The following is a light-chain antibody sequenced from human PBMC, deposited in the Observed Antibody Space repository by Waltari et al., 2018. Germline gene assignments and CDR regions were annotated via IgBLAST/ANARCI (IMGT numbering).Light chain of an antibody. CDR1: RSDIGSYNV. J-gene: IGLJ2*01. V-gene: IGLV2-23*02. CDR2: EVI. Sequence: QSALTQPASVSGSPGQSLTISRTGSRSDIGSYNVVSWYPPHPGKAPKLGIYEVINRHSGVSNRFSGSKSGNTAFLTISGLQAEDEADYYCCSYAGSVVFGGGTKLTVL. CDR3: CSYAGSVV.